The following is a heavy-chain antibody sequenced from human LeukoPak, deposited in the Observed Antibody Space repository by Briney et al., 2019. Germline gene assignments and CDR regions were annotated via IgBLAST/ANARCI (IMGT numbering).Heavy chain of an antibody. V-gene: IGHV3-30*03. CDR3: ASGEDPATYYYYYGMDV. Sequence: GGSLRLSCAASGFTFSSYGMHWVRQAPGKGLEWVAVISYDGSNKYYADSVKGRFTISRDNSKNTLYLQMNSLRAEDTAVYYCASGEDPATYYYYYGMDVWGQGTTVTVSS. CDR2: ISYDGSNK. J-gene: IGHJ6*02. CDR1: GFTFSSYG.